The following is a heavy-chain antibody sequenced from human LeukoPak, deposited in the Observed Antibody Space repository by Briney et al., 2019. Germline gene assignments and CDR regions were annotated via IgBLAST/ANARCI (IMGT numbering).Heavy chain of an antibody. V-gene: IGHV3-23*01. CDR1: GFTFSSYA. CDR2: ISGSGGST. J-gene: IGHJ4*02. CDR3: ARVYYGSGSYSDY. Sequence: GGSLRLSCAASGFTFSSYAMSWVRQAPGKGLEWVSVISGSGGSTHYADSLKGRFTISRDNAKNSLYLQMSSLRAEDTAVYYCARVYYGSGSYSDYWGQGTLVTVSS. D-gene: IGHD3-10*01.